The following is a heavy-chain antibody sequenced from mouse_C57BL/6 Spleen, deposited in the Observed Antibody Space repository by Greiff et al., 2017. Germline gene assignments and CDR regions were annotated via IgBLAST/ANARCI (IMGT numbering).Heavy chain of an antibody. D-gene: IGHD1-1*01. CDR2: IYPRSGNN. CDR3: TRYDYCGSSPYYYAMDY. J-gene: IGHJ4*01. CDR1: GYTFTSYG. Sequence: QVQLQQSGAELARPGASVKLSCKASGYTFTSYGISWVKQRTGQGLEWIGEIYPRSGNNYYNEKFKGKATLTADKSSSTAYMELRRLTSEDSAVYFCTRYDYCGSSPYYYAMDYWGQGTSVTVSS. V-gene: IGHV1-81*01.